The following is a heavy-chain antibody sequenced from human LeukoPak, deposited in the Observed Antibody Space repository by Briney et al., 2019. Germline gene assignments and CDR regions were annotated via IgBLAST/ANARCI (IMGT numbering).Heavy chain of an antibody. D-gene: IGHD2-2*01. CDR3: ARVRGSTSCHLDY. CDR1: GGSFSGYY. Sequence: SETLSLTCAVYGGSFSGYYRSWIRQPPGKGLEWIGEINHSGSTNYNPSLKSRVTISVDTSKNQFSLKLSSVTAADTAVYYCARVRGSTSCHLDYWGQGTLVTVSS. CDR2: INHSGST. J-gene: IGHJ4*02. V-gene: IGHV4-34*01.